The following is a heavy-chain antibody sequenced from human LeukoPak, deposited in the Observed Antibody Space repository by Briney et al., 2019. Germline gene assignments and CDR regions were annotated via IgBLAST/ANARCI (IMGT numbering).Heavy chain of an antibody. J-gene: IGHJ4*02. CDR3: ARGSFSYGPGGD. Sequence: GESLKISCKGSGYIFTRDWIAWVRQKTGKGLEWMGIIYPGDSDTRYSPSFQGHVTTSADKSISTAYLQWSSLKASDTAMYFCARGSFSYGPGGDWGQGTLVTVSS. V-gene: IGHV5-51*01. CDR1: GYIFTRDW. CDR2: IYPGDSDT. D-gene: IGHD3-16*01.